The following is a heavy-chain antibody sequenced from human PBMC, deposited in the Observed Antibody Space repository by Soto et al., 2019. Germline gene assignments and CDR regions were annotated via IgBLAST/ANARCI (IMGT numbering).Heavy chain of an antibody. CDR2: IIPIFGTA. CDR1: GGTFSSYA. V-gene: IGHV1-69*13. Sequence: ASVKVSCKSSGGTFSSYAISWVRQAPGQGLEWMGGIIPIFGTANYAQKFQGRVTITADESTSTAYMELSSLRSEDTAVYYCARGYYYDSSGYYYVQNYYYGMDVWGQGPTVTVSS. J-gene: IGHJ6*02. CDR3: ARGYYYDSSGYYYVQNYYYGMDV. D-gene: IGHD3-22*01.